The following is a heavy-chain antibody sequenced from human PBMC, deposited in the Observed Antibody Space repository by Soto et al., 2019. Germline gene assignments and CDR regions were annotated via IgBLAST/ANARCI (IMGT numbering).Heavy chain of an antibody. CDR2: IYYSGST. CDR1: GGSISSYH. Sequence: SETLSLTCTVSGGSISSYHWSWIRQPPGKGLEWIGYIYYSGSTNYNPSLKSRVTISVDTSKNQFSLKLSSVTAADTAVYYCAREYDSSGFPRPYFDYWGQGTLVTVSS. J-gene: IGHJ4*02. V-gene: IGHV4-59*01. D-gene: IGHD3-22*01. CDR3: AREYDSSGFPRPYFDY.